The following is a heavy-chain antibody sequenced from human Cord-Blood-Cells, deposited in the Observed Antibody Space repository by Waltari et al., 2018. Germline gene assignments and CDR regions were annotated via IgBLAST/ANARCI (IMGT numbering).Heavy chain of an antibody. CDR3: ARGLRGDRDIVATIDY. D-gene: IGHD5-12*01. V-gene: IGHV4-34*01. J-gene: IGHJ4*02. CDR1: GGCFSGYY. Sequence: QVQLQQWGAGLLKPSETLSITCSVYGGCFSGYYWRWIRQPPGKGLEWIGEINHSGSTNYHPSLKSRVTISVDTSKNQFSLKLSSVTAADTAVYYCARGLRGDRDIVATIDYWGQGTLVTVSS. CDR2: INHSGST.